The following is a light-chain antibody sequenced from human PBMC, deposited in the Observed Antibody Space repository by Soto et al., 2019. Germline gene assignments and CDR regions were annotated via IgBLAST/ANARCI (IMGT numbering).Light chain of an antibody. V-gene: IGLV1-44*01. CDR2: SNN. Sequence: QSVLTQPPSASGTPGQRVTISCSGSSSNIGSNTVNWYQQLPGTAPKLLIYSNNQRPSGVPDRFSGSKSGTSASLAISGLQSEDEADYYCAAWDDSLNVLFGGGTKVTDL. J-gene: IGLJ2*01. CDR3: AAWDDSLNVL. CDR1: SSNIGSNT.